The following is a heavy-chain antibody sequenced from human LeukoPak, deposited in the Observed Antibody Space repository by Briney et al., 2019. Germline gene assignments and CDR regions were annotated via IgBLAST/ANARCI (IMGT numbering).Heavy chain of an antibody. Sequence: GGSLRLSCAASGFTLSNYTMNWVRQAPGKGLEWVSYISPGSTTIYYADSVKGRFTISRDNAKNSLYLQMNSLRDEDTAVYYCARGVDYWGQGTLVTVSS. CDR1: GFTLSNYT. J-gene: IGHJ4*02. CDR3: ARGVDY. CDR2: ISPGSTTI. V-gene: IGHV3-48*02.